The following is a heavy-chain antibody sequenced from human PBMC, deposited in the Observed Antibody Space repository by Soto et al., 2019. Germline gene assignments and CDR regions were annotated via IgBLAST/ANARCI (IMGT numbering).Heavy chain of an antibody. CDR1: GWSINTYY. Sequence: SETLSLTCTVSGWSINTYYWSWIRQPPGKGLEWIGYIYYRANPNYNPSLKSRVTISQDTSKNQFSLKLSSVTAADTAVYYCARHYGDGYDYVDYWGQGALVTVSS. CDR2: IYYRANP. J-gene: IGHJ4*02. V-gene: IGHV4-59*08. D-gene: IGHD2-21*01. CDR3: ARHYGDGYDYVDY.